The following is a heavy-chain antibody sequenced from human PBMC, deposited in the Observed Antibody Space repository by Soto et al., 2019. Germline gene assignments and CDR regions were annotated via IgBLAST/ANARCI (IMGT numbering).Heavy chain of an antibody. J-gene: IGHJ4*02. Sequence: SETLSLTCAVYGGSFSGYYWSWIRQPPGKGREWIGEINHSGSTNYNPSLKSRVTISVDTSKNQFSLKLSSVTAADTAVYYCARLPPSSAYFDYWGQGTLVTVSS. CDR3: ARLPPSSAYFDY. CDR1: GGSFSGYY. V-gene: IGHV4-34*01. CDR2: INHSGST.